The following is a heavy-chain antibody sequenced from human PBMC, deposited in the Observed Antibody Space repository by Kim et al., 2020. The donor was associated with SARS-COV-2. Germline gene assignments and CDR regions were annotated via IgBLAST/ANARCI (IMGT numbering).Heavy chain of an antibody. J-gene: IGHJ4*02. Sequence: SLKSRVTNSEDTPKNQFSLKLSSVTAADTAVYYCARLQYCTGGRCYGTFDHWGQGTLVTVSS. CDR3: ARLQYCTGGRCYGTFDH. V-gene: IGHV4-39*01. D-gene: IGHD2-15*01.